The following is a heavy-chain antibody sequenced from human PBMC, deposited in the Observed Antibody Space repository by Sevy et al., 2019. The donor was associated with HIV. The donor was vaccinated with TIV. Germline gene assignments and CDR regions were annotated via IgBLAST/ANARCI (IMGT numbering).Heavy chain of an antibody. CDR2: IKSQTDGGTT. J-gene: IGHJ4*02. Sequence: GGSLRLSCAASGFTFSNAWMSWVRQAPGKGLEWVGRIKSQTDGGTTDYAAPVKGRFTISRDESKDTLYLQMNTLKTEDTAVYYCTYYYDSSGYPGFDYWGQGTLVTVSS. CDR1: GFTFSNAW. CDR3: TYYYDSSGYPGFDY. V-gene: IGHV3-15*01. D-gene: IGHD3-22*01.